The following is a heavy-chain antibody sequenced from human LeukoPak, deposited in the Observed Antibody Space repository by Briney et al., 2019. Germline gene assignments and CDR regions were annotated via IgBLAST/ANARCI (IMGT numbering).Heavy chain of an antibody. V-gene: IGHV4-39*01. CDR2: IYYSGST. CDR3: VGHTAGSYMIGFQKPFDY. J-gene: IGHJ4*02. D-gene: IGHD1-14*01. Sequence: SETLSLTCTVSGRSISSSSYDWGWIRQPPGKGLEWIGSIYYSGSTYYNPSLKSRVTISVDTSKNQFSLKLSSVTAADTAVYYCVGHTAGSYMIGFQKPFDYWGQGTLVTVSS. CDR1: GRSISSSSYD.